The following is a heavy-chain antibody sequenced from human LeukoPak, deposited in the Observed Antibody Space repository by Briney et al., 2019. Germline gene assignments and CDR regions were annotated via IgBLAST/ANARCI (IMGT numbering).Heavy chain of an antibody. CDR1: GYTFTSYD. J-gene: IGHJ4*02. Sequence: ASVKVSCKASGYTFTSYDINWVRQATGQGLEWMGWMNPNSGNTGYAQKFQGRVTMTRNTSISTAYMELRSLRSDDTAVYYCARDRLPPEYSSSSGSDYWGQGTLVTVSS. CDR3: ARDRLPPEYSSSSGSDY. V-gene: IGHV1-8*01. D-gene: IGHD6-6*01. CDR2: MNPNSGNT.